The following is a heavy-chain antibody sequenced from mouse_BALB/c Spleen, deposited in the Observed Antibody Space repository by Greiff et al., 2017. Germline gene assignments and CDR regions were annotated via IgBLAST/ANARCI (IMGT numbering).Heavy chain of an antibody. D-gene: IGHD2-3*01. CDR1: GFTFSSYA. V-gene: IGHV5-6-5*01. CDR3: ARGGSYDGYLDWYFDV. CDR2: ISSGGST. J-gene: IGHJ1*01. Sequence: EVQRVESGGGLVKPGGSLKLSCAASGFTFSSYAMSWVRQTPEKRLEWVASISSGGSTYYPDSVKGRFTISRDNARNILYLQMSSLRSEDTAMYYCARGGSYDGYLDWYFDVWGAGTTVTVSS.